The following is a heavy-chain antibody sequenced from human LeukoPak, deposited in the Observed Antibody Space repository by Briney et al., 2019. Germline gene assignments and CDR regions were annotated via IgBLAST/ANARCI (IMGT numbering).Heavy chain of an antibody. CDR2: INHSGST. V-gene: IGHV4-34*01. CDR3: ARVLPCSSTSCPFQH. CDR1: GGSLSGYY. J-gene: IGHJ1*01. D-gene: IGHD2-2*01. Sequence: KPSETLSLTCAVYGGSLSGYYWSWIRQPPRKGLGWVWEINHSGSTNYNPSLKSRVTISVDTSKNQFSLKLSSVTAADTAVYYCARVLPCSSTSCPFQHWGQGTLVAVSS.